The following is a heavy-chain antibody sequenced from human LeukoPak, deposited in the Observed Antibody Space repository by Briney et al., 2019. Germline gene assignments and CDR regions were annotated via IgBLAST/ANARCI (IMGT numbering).Heavy chain of an antibody. J-gene: IGHJ3*02. Sequence: SETVSLTCTLSGRSISSYDWRWIRHPAGEGRECIGRIYTSGSPNSNPSLKSRVTMPVDTSKNQFSLKLNSVTAAAAAVYYGAKSNGYGLVDIWGQGTMVTVSS. CDR2: IYTSGSP. CDR3: AKSNGYGLVDI. CDR1: GRSISSYD. V-gene: IGHV4-4*07. D-gene: IGHD3-10*01.